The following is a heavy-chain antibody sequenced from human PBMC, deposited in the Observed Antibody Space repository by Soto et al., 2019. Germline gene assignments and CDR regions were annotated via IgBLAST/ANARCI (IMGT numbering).Heavy chain of an antibody. J-gene: IGHJ6*02. D-gene: IGHD3-3*01. V-gene: IGHV1-18*01. CDR3: ARDGRLLEWLAGCYGMDF. CDR2: ISAYSGNT. Sequence: VQLVQSGAAVKKPGASVKVSCKASGYTFTSYGISWGRQAPGQGLEWMGWISAYSGNTNYAQKLQGRVTMTTDTSTSTAYMELRSLRSDDTAVYYCARDGRLLEWLAGCYGMDFWGQGTTVTVSS. CDR1: GYTFTSYG.